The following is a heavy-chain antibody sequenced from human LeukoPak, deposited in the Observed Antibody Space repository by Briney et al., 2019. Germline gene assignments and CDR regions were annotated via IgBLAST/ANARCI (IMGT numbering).Heavy chain of an antibody. CDR1: GGSISSYY. CDR3: ARGYDSSGYIDY. V-gene: IGHV4-4*07. J-gene: IGHJ4*02. Sequence: SSETLSLTCTVSGGSISSYYWSWIRQPAGKGLEWIGRIYTSGSTNYNPSLKSRATMSVDTSKNQFSLKLSSVTAADTAVYYCARGYDSSGYIDYWGQGTLVTVSS. CDR2: IYTSGST. D-gene: IGHD3-22*01.